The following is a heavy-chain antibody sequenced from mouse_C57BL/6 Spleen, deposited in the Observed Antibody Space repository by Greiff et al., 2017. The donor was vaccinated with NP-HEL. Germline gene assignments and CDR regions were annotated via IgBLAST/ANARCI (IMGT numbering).Heavy chain of an antibody. Sequence: EVKLVESGTVLARPGASVKMSCKTSGYTFTSYWMHWVKQRPGQGLEWIGAIYPGNSDTSYNQKFKGKAKLTAVTSASTAYMELSSLTNEDSAVYYCTRTSNYVGYAMDYWGQGTSVTVSS. D-gene: IGHD2-5*01. CDR3: TRTSNYVGYAMDY. CDR1: GYTFTSYW. CDR2: IYPGNSDT. J-gene: IGHJ4*01. V-gene: IGHV1-5*01.